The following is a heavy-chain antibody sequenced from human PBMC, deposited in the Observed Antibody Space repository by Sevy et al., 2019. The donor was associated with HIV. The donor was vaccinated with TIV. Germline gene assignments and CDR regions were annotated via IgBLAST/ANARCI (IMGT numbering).Heavy chain of an antibody. J-gene: IGHJ5*02. CDR2: FDPEDGET. CDR3: AHVGAEAGTNSWFDP. Sequence: VSVKVSCKVSGYTLTELSMHWVRQAPGKGLEWMGGFDPEDGETIYAQKFQGRVTMTEDTSTDTAYMELSSLRSEDTAVYYCAHVGAEAGTNSWFDPWGQGTLVTVSS. CDR1: GYTLTELS. D-gene: IGHD6-13*01. V-gene: IGHV1-24*01.